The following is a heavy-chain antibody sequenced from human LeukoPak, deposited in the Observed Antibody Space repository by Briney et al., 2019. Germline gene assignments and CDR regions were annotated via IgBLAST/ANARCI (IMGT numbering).Heavy chain of an antibody. D-gene: IGHD3-22*01. CDR3: ARHYSSGYELDVDY. Sequence: PSETLSLTCTVSGDSIKTSSYYWGWIRQPPGKGLERIGSVYYSGSTYYNPSLKSRLTISVDTSKNQISLNLSSVTAADTAVYFCARHYSSGYELDVDYWGQGTLVTVSS. CDR1: GDSIKTSSYY. V-gene: IGHV4-39*01. CDR2: VYYSGST. J-gene: IGHJ4*02.